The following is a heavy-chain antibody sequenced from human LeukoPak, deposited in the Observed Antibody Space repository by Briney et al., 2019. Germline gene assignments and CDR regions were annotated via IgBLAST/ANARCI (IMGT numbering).Heavy chain of an antibody. CDR1: GFTFSSYG. CDR3: AKGAAAGTQIDY. J-gene: IGHJ4*02. CDR2: ISYDGSNK. Sequence: GGSLRLSCAASGFTFSSYGMHWVRQAPGKGLEWVAVISYDGSNKYYADSVKGRFTISRDNSKNTLYLQMNSLRAEDTAVYYCAKGAAAGTQIDYWGQGTLVTVSS. D-gene: IGHD6-13*01. V-gene: IGHV3-30*18.